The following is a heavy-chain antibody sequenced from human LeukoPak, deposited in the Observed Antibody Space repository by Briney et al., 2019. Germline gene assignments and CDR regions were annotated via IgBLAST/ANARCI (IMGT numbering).Heavy chain of an antibody. D-gene: IGHD1-1*01. CDR2: TYYRSKWYN. CDR1: GDSVSSNSAA. CDR3: ARPLYHTTGTPGALGY. V-gene: IGHV6-1*01. Sequence: SQTLSLTCAISGDSVSSNSAAWNWIRQSPSRGLEWLGRTYYRSKWYNDYAVSVKSRITINPDTSKNQFSLQLNSVTPEDTAVYYCARPLYHTTGTPGALGYWGQGTLVTVSS. J-gene: IGHJ4*02.